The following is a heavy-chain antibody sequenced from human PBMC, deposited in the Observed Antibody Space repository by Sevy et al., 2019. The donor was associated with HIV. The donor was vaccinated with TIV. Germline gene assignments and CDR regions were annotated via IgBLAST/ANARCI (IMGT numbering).Heavy chain of an antibody. CDR1: GYSFTTYW. CDR2: IYPSDSEI. CDR3: VIGGRDSYVGYNDWHADY. J-gene: IGHJ4*02. Sequence: GESLKISCKGSGYSFTTYWIGWVRQMPGKDLEWIGIIYPSDSEIRCSPPFQGQVTISADRSIITAYLQWSSLKASDSAVYYCVIGGRDSYVGYNDWHADYWGQGTLVTVSS. V-gene: IGHV5-51*01. D-gene: IGHD3-9*01.